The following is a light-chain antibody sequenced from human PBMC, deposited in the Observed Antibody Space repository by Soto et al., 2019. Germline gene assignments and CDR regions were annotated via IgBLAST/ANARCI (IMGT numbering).Light chain of an antibody. Sequence: DIQMTQSPSSLSASVGDRVTITCQASQDITNSLNWYQQKPGKAPKVLIYDATILATGVPSRVSGSGSGTDFTVTISSLQPEDVATYYCQQYDNLPLTFGPGTTVDIE. J-gene: IGKJ3*01. CDR3: QQYDNLPLT. V-gene: IGKV1-33*01. CDR2: DAT. CDR1: QDITNS.